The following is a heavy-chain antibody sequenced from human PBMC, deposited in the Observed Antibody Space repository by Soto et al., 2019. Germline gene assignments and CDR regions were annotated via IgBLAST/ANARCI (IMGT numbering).Heavy chain of an antibody. CDR2: ITSSDVT. CDR1: GFTFSTHS. J-gene: IGHJ4*02. V-gene: IGHV3-48*01. Sequence: EVQLVESGGGLVQPGGSLRLSCAASGFTFSTHSMNWDRQAPGQGLEWISYITSSDVTMYADSVKGRFTISRDNAKNSLYLQMNRLRGEDTAVYFCVGEVGFQLIYWGQGTLVTVSS. D-gene: IGHD2-2*01. CDR3: VGEVGFQLIY.